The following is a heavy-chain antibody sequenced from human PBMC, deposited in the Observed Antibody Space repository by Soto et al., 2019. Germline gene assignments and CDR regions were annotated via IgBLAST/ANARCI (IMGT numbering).Heavy chain of an antibody. V-gene: IGHV1-3*01. CDR1: GYTFTSYA. D-gene: IGHD6-19*01. J-gene: IGHJ4*02. Sequence: ASVKVSCKASGYTFTSYAMHWVRQAPGQRLEWMGWINAGNGNTKYSQKFQGRVTITRDTSASTAYMELSSLRSEDTAVYYCERGAIIAVAKAIDYWGQGTLVTVSS. CDR3: ERGAIIAVAKAIDY. CDR2: INAGNGNT.